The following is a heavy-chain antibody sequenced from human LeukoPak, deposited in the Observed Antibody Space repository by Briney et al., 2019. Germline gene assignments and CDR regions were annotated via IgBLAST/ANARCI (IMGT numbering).Heavy chain of an antibody. Sequence: ASVKVSCKASGYTFTSYAMNWVRQAPGQGLEWMGWINTNTGNPTYAQGFTGRFVFSLDTSVSTAYLQISSLKAEDTAVYYCARDRVVLRYFDWLLRSIAFDYWGQGTLVTVSS. CDR2: INTNTGNP. CDR3: ARDRVVLRYFDWLLRSIAFDY. CDR1: GYTFTSYA. J-gene: IGHJ4*02. V-gene: IGHV7-4-1*02. D-gene: IGHD3-9*01.